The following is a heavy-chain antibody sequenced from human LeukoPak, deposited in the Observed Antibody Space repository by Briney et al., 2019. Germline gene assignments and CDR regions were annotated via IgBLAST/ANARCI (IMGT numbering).Heavy chain of an antibody. V-gene: IGHV4-61*08. Sequence: SETLSLTCTVSGGSISSGAYYWRWIRQHPGKGLEWIGYIYYSGSTNYNPSLKSRVTISVDTSKNQFSLKLSSVTAADTAVYYCAREGFTPLWGQGTLVTVSS. CDR1: GGSISSGAYY. CDR2: IYYSGST. CDR3: AREGFTPL. J-gene: IGHJ4*02.